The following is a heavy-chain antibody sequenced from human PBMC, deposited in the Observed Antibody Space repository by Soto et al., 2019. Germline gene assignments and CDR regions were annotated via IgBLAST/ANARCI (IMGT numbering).Heavy chain of an antibody. CDR1: GYTFTSYY. V-gene: IGHV1-46*03. Sequence: GASLKVSCKASGYTFTSYYMHWLRQAPGQGLEWMGIIRPSDGTTSYAQRFQGRVTMTRDTSTSTVYMELSSLRSEDTAVYYCTRGILRFLEWLDSWGQGTRVTVSS. J-gene: IGHJ5*01. CDR2: IRPSDGTT. D-gene: IGHD3-3*01. CDR3: TRGILRFLEWLDS.